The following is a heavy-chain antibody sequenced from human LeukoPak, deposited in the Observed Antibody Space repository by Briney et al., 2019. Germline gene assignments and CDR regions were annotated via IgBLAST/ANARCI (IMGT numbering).Heavy chain of an antibody. CDR2: IFYSGSS. V-gene: IGHV4-39*07. CDR3: ARAGLRYSSGWHATNWFDP. CDR1: GGSISSSSYY. Sequence: RASETLSLTCTVSGGSISSSSYYWGWIRQPPGKGLEWIGSIFYSGSSYYNPSLKSRVTISVDTSKNQFSLKLSSVTAADTAVYYCARAGLRYSSGWHATNWFDPWGQGTLVTVSS. D-gene: IGHD6-19*01. J-gene: IGHJ5*02.